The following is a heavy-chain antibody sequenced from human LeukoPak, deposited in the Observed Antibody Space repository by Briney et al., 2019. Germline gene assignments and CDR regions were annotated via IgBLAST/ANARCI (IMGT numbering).Heavy chain of an antibody. V-gene: IGHV4-38-2*02. J-gene: IGHJ4*02. CDR1: GYSISRGYY. CDR2: IYHSGST. D-gene: IGHD3-3*01. Sequence: SETLSLTCTVSGYSISRGYYWGWIRQPPGKGLESIGSIYHSGSTNYNPSPKSRVTISLDTSKNQFSLKLSSVTAADTAVYYCARAGSGYPLYYFDYWGRGTLVTVSS. CDR3: ARAGSGYPLYYFDY.